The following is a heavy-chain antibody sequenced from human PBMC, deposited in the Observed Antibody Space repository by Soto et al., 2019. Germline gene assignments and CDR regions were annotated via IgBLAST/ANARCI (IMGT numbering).Heavy chain of an antibody. Sequence: PSETLSLTCTVSGGSIISGGYYLIWIRQHPWNGLELIGYIYYSGSTYYNPSLKSRVTISVDTSKNQFSLKLSSVTAADTAVYYCARASYGSGSYYGVGQYHYYYGMDVWGQGTTVTVSS. J-gene: IGHJ6*02. CDR3: ARASYGSGSYYGVGQYHYYYGMDV. D-gene: IGHD3-10*01. CDR1: GGSIISGGYY. CDR2: IYYSGST. V-gene: IGHV4-31*03.